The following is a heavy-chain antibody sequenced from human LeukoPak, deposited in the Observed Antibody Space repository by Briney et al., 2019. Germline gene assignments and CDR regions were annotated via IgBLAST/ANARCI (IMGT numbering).Heavy chain of an antibody. Sequence: ASVKLSCTASGYMFIDYYMHWVRQAPGQGLEWMGWINTNSGGTDYVQKFQGRVTMTRDTSISTAYMELNSLTSDDTAVYYCAIRYCSDTLCYFFDYWGQGTQVTVSS. CDR3: AIRYCSDTLCYFFDY. J-gene: IGHJ4*02. CDR1: GYMFIDYY. V-gene: IGHV1-2*02. D-gene: IGHD2-8*01. CDR2: INTNSGGT.